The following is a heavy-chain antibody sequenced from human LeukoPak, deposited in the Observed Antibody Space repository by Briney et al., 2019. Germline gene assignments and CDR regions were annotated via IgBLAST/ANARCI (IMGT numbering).Heavy chain of an antibody. D-gene: IGHD6-19*01. Sequence: ASVKVSCKASGYTFSTYYMHWVRQAPGQGLEWMGIINPSGGSTNYAQKFQGRVTMTRDTSTSTVYMELSSLISEDTAVYYCARGQTGTYSSGPWYFDYWGQGTLVTASS. CDR2: INPSGGST. CDR3: ARGQTGTYSSGPWYFDY. V-gene: IGHV1-46*01. CDR1: GYTFSTYY. J-gene: IGHJ4*02.